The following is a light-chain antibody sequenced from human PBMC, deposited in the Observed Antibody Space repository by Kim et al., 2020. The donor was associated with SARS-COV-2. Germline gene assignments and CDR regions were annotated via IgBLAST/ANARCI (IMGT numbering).Light chain of an antibody. V-gene: IGKV3-11*01. CDR1: RRWGPY. Sequence: LTPREWPPPPSRASRRWGPYFAWYQQKPGQAPRLLVYDASKRAAGIPTRFSGSGSGTDFTLTISSLEPEDFAVYFCQQRMNWPTFGGGTRVEIK. CDR3: QQRMNWPT. CDR2: DAS. J-gene: IGKJ4*01.